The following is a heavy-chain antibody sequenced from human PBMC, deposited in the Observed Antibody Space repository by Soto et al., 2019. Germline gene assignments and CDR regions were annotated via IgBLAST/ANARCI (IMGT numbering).Heavy chain of an antibody. V-gene: IGHV1-69*12. CDR2: IIPIFGTA. J-gene: IGHJ4*02. CDR3: ARVGARYCSGGSCYPGGWDY. D-gene: IGHD2-15*01. CDR1: GGTFSSYA. Sequence: QVQLVQSGAEVKKPGSSVKVSCKASGGTFSSYAISWVRQAPGQGLEWMGGIIPIFGTATYAQKFQGRVTITADESTNTAYMELSSLRSEDTAVYYCARVGARYCSGGSCYPGGWDYWGQGTLVTVSS.